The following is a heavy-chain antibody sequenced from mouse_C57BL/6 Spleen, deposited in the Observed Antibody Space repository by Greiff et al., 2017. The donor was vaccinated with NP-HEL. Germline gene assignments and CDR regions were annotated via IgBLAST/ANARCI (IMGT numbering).Heavy chain of an antibody. Sequence: DVKLVESEGGLVQPGSSMKLSCTASGFTFSDYYMAWVRQVPEKGLEWVATINYDGSSTYYMESLKGRFIISRDNAKNILYLQMSSLKSEDTATYYCARVGSSLDYWGQGTTLTVAS. J-gene: IGHJ2*01. V-gene: IGHV5-16*01. CDR1: GFTFSDYY. D-gene: IGHD1-1*01. CDR3: ARVGSSLDY. CDR2: INYDGSST.